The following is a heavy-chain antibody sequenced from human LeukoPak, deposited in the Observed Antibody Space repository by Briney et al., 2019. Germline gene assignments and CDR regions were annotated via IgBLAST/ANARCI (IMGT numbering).Heavy chain of an antibody. Sequence: ASVKVSCKASGGTFSSYAISWVRQAPGQGLEWMGGIIPIFGTANYAQKFQGRVTITTDESTSTAYMELSSLRSEDTAVYYCASLGGSYEPFDYWGQGTLVTVSS. V-gene: IGHV1-69*05. CDR2: IIPIFGTA. CDR3: ASLGGSYEPFDY. J-gene: IGHJ4*02. D-gene: IGHD1-26*01. CDR1: GGTFSSYA.